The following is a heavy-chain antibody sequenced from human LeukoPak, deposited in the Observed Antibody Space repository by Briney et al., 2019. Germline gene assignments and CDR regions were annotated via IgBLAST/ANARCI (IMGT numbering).Heavy chain of an antibody. D-gene: IGHD3-22*01. CDR3: ARGTNYYDRSGYFPDY. CDR2: IKQDGSEE. CDR1: GFTFSGYW. J-gene: IGHJ4*02. V-gene: IGHV3-7*01. Sequence: PGGSLRHSCAVSGFTFSGYWMSWVRRAPGKGLEWVANIKQDGSEEYYVDSVKGRFTISRDNAKNSLYLQMNSLRAEDTAVYYCARGTNYYDRSGYFPDYWGQGTLVTVSS.